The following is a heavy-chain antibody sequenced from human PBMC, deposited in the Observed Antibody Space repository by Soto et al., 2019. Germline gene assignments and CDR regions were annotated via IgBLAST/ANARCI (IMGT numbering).Heavy chain of an antibody. J-gene: IGHJ4*02. CDR3: ARHIHNQGFEYYFDS. Sequence: SETLALTCNASGGSITSSCSAWGWIRQSPGKGLEWIGTIDYSGNIYYIPSLKSRITISVDTSKNQISLKLSSVTAADTAVYYCARHIHNQGFEYYFDSWGQGTLVTVSS. V-gene: IGHV4-39*01. D-gene: IGHD1-1*01. CDR1: GGSITSSCSA. CDR2: IDYSGNI.